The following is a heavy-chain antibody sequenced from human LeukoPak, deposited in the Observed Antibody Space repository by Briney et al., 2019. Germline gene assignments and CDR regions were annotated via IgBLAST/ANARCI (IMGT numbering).Heavy chain of an antibody. Sequence: PGGSLRLSCAASGFTFSSYGMHWVRQAPGKGLEWVAVISYDGSNKYYADSVKGRFTISRDNSKNTLYLQMNSLRAEDTAVYYCAGGGSSSIYYYYYMDVWGKGTTVTVSS. CDR2: ISYDGSNK. CDR1: GFTFSSYG. CDR3: AGGGSSSIYYYYYMDV. D-gene: IGHD6-6*01. J-gene: IGHJ6*03. V-gene: IGHV3-30*03.